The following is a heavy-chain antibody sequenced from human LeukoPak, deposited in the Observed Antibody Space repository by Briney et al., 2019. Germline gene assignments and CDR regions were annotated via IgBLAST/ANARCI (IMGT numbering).Heavy chain of an antibody. V-gene: IGHV4-59*01. CDR2: THYSGAT. Sequence: SETLSPTCTVSSGSISGYYCSWIRQSAEKGLEWIGYTHYSGATTYNPSHNSRVSMSVGTSKNQFSLSLTSVTAADTAVYYCARLHASGAEEFDPWGQGTLVTVSS. J-gene: IGHJ5*02. CDR1: SGSISGYY. D-gene: IGHD3-10*01. CDR3: ARLHASGAEEFDP.